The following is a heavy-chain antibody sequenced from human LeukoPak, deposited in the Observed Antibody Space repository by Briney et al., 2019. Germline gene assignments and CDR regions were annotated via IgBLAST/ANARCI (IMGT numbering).Heavy chain of an antibody. V-gene: IGHV5-51*01. CDR2: IYPRDSDT. CDR3: ARHSDVIGAI. Sequence: GESLKISCKASGYTFTHQWIGWVRQKSGSGLEWMGIIYPRDSDTRYSPSFQGHVSISADTSINTAYLEWSRLETSDTAIYYCARHSDVIGAIWGQGTLVTVSS. D-gene: IGHD3-10*01. CDR1: GYTFTHQW. J-gene: IGHJ4*02.